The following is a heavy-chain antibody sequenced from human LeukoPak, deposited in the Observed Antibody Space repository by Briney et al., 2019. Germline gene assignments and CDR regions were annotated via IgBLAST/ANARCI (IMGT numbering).Heavy chain of an antibody. J-gene: IGHJ6*04. CDR1: GGTFSSYA. CDR3: ASTPPYLDRWSGNGMDV. CDR2: IIPIFGTA. Sequence: ASVKVSCKASGGTFSSYAISWVRQAPGQGLEWMGGIIPIFGTANYAQKFQGRVTITADESTTTAYMELSSLRSEDTAVYYCASTPPYLDRWSGNGMDVWGKGTTVTVSS. D-gene: IGHD3-9*01. V-gene: IGHV1-69*13.